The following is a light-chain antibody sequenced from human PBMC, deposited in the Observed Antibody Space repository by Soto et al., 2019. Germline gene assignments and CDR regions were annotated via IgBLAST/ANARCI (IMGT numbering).Light chain of an antibody. CDR1: SSDVGGYNY. Sequence: QSVLTQPPSASGSPGQSVTISCTGTSSDVGGYNYVSWYQQHPGKAPKLMIYEVSKRPSGVPDRFSGSKSGNTASLTVSGLQAGDEADYYCSSYAGSNTPYVFGTGTKVTVL. J-gene: IGLJ1*01. CDR2: EVS. V-gene: IGLV2-8*01. CDR3: SSYAGSNTPYV.